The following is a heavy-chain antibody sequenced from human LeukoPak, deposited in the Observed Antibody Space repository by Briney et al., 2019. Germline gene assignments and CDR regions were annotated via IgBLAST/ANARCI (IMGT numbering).Heavy chain of an antibody. CDR2: ITSSSASM. Sequence: GGSLRLSCAASGFTFTTYSMNWVRQAPGKGLGWVSSITSSSASMYYADSVKGRFTISRDNAENSLYLQMNSLRAEDTAVYYCARTYYDILTAYNPYFDYWGQGTLVTVSS. D-gene: IGHD3-9*01. J-gene: IGHJ4*02. CDR3: ARTYYDILTAYNPYFDY. V-gene: IGHV3-21*01. CDR1: GFTFTTYS.